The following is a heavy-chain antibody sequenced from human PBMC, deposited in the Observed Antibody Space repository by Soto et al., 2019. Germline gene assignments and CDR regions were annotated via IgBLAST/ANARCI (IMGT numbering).Heavy chain of an antibody. D-gene: IGHD5-18*01. CDR1: GYTFTSYG. V-gene: IGHV1-18*01. CDR3: ASSLLVGYGLEGESD. J-gene: IGHJ4*02. Sequence: QVQLVQSGAEVKKPGASVKVSCKDSGYTFTSYGISWVRQAPGQGLEWMGWISAYNGNTNYAQKLQGRVTITTVTPTSAASMELRSLRSDDTVVYYCASSLLVGYGLEGESDWGQGTLVAVSS. CDR2: ISAYNGNT.